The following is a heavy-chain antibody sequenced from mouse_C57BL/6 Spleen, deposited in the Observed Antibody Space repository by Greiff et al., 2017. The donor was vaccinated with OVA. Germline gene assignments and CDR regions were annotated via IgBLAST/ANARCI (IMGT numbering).Heavy chain of an antibody. CDR2: IDPSDSYT. CDR3: ASRGDYGSRYKDY. Sequence: QVQLQQPGAELVKPGASVKLSCKASGYTFTSYWMQWVKQRPGQGLEWIGEIDPSDSYTNYNQKFKGKATLTVDTSSSTAYMQLSSLTSEDSAVYYCASRGDYGSRYKDYWGQGATLTVSS. CDR1: GYTFTSYW. D-gene: IGHD1-1*01. V-gene: IGHV1-50*01. J-gene: IGHJ2*01.